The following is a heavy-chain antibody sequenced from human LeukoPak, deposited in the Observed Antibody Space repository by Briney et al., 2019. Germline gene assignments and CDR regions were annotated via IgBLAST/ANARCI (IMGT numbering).Heavy chain of an antibody. J-gene: IGHJ6*03. D-gene: IGHD6-19*01. V-gene: IGHV1-69*05. CDR2: IIPIFGTA. CDR1: GGTFSSYA. CDR3: ARVKDSGWYYGSYYYYMDV. Sequence: GASVKVSCKASGGTFSSYAISWVRQAPGQGLEWMGGIIPIFGTANYAQKFQGRVTITTDESTSTAYMELSSLRSEDTAVYYCARVKDSGWYYGSYYYYMDVWGKGTTVTVSS.